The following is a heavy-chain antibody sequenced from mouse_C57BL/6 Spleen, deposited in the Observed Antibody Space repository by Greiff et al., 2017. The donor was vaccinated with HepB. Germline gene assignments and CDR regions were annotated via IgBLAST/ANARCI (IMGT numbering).Heavy chain of an antibody. CDR3: ARWDYGLFDY. Sequence: QVQLQQSGAELVRPGTSVKVSCKASGYAFTNYLIEWVKQRPGQGLEWIGVINPGSGGTNYNEKFKGKATLTADKSSSTAYMQLSSLTSEDSAVYFCARWDYGLFDYWGQGTTLTVSS. D-gene: IGHD1-2*01. J-gene: IGHJ2*01. CDR2: INPGSGGT. V-gene: IGHV1-54*01. CDR1: GYAFTNYL.